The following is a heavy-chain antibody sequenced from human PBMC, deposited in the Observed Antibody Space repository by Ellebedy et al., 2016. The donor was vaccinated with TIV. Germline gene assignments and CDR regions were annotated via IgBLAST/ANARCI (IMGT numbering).Heavy chain of an antibody. Sequence: GGSLRLSXTASGFSFSDSWMHWARQAPGKGPEWVAHLKGDESETRYVDSVEGRFTISRDNAKSLLFLQMDSLRAEDTALYYCVRGAGYILDYWGRGTLVTVSS. J-gene: IGHJ4*02. CDR1: GFSFSDSW. CDR3: VRGAGYILDY. CDR2: LKGDESET. V-gene: IGHV3-7*03. D-gene: IGHD5-24*01.